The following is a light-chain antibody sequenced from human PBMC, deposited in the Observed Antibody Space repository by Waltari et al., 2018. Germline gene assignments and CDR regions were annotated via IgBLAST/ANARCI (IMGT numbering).Light chain of an antibody. CDR3: GADHGSGSSFVYV. CDR2: GGTVGIVG. Sequence: QSVLTQPPSATASPGASVTLTCTLSSVYSHYNGVRYQQIHWKGPPFWQRGGTVGIVGSKGDGIHDRFSVLGSGLNRYLTIKNIQEEDESDYHCGADHGSGSSFVYVFGTGTKVTVL. V-gene: IGLV9-49*03. J-gene: IGLJ1*01. CDR1: SVYSHYN.